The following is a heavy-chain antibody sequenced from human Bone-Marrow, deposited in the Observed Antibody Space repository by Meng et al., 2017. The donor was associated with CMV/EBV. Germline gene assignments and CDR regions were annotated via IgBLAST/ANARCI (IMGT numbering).Heavy chain of an antibody. CDR2: IFHSGST. D-gene: IGHD1-1*01. Sequence: CAVSGASISSSNWGSWVRQTPGKGLEWIGEIFHSGSTNYNPSLKSRVTISVDKSKNQFSLMLRSVTAADTAVYYCARGPRGSGLDYWGQGTLVTVSS. CDR3: ARGPRGSGLDY. J-gene: IGHJ4*02. CDR1: GASISSSNW. V-gene: IGHV4-4*02.